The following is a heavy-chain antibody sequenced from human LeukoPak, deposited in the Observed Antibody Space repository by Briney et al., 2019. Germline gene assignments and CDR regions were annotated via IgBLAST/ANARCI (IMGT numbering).Heavy chain of an antibody. CDR3: ARTTTVTKSAFDI. V-gene: IGHV4-34*01. Sequence: PSETLSLTCAVYGGSFSGYYWTWIRQPPGKGLEWIGEINHRGSTNYNPSLKSRVTISVDTSKNEFSLKLSSVTAADTAVYYCARTTTVTKSAFDIWGQGTLVTVSS. D-gene: IGHD4-17*01. CDR2: INHRGST. J-gene: IGHJ3*02. CDR1: GGSFSGYY.